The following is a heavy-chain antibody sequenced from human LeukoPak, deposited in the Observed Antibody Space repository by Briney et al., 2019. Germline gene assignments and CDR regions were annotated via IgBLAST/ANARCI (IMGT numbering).Heavy chain of an antibody. CDR2: MNPNSGNT. J-gene: IGHJ6*04. CDR3: ARLEVRGWDMDV. CDR1: GYTFTSYD. D-gene: IGHD3-10*01. V-gene: IGHV1-8*01. Sequence: ASVKVSCKASGYTFTSYDINWVRQATGQGLEWMGWMNPNSGNTGYAQKFQGRVTMTRNTSISTAYMELSSLRSEDTAVYYCARLEVRGWDMDVWGKGTTVTVSS.